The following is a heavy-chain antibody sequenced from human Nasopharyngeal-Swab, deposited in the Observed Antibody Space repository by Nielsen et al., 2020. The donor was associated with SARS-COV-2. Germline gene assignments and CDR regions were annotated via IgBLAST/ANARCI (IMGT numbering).Heavy chain of an antibody. CDR2: INHSGNT. Sequence: SETLSLTCAVYGGSFSGYYWSWIRQPPGKGLEWIGEINHSGNTNYNPSLKSRVTISVDTSKNQFSLKLSSVTAADTAVYYCARGRHIVATILRYYYYMDVWGKGTTVTVSS. J-gene: IGHJ6*03. V-gene: IGHV4-34*01. CDR1: GGSFSGYY. D-gene: IGHD5-12*01. CDR3: ARGRHIVATILRYYYYMDV.